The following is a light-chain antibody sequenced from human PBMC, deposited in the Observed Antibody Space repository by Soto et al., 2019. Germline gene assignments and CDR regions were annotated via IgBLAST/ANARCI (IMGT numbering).Light chain of an antibody. CDR1: QGVRGW. CDR3: QQYNNSPLT. CDR2: AAS. V-gene: IGKV1D-16*01. Sequence: DIKMTQSPSSLSASVGDRVTITCRASQGVRGWLAWYQQKPGKAPKSLIYAASTLQDGVPARFSGNGSETDFTLTISSLQSEDIGTYYCQQYNNSPLTSGGRTQVDIK. J-gene: IGKJ4*01.